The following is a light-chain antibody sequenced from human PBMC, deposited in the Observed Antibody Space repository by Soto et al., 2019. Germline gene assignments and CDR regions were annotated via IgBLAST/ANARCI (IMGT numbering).Light chain of an antibody. CDR3: QQRSNWPT. CDR2: DAS. Sequence: DIQMTQSPSSLSASVGDRVTVSCRASQNIGTYLNWYQQKSGKAPEVLISDASNLQSGVPSRFSGSGSGTDFTLTISSLEPEDFAVYYCQQRSNWPTFGQGTRLEIK. J-gene: IGKJ5*01. V-gene: IGKV1-39*01. CDR1: QNIGTY.